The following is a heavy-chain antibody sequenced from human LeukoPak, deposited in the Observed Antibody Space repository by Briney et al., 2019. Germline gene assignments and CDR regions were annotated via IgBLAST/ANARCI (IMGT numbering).Heavy chain of an antibody. CDR2: IKQDGTEK. CDR1: GFSFSSYW. V-gene: IGHV3-7*03. Sequence: GGSLRLSCAASGFSFSSYWMTWVRQAPGKGLEWVANIKQDGTEKYSVDSVKGRFTISRDNAKNSLYLQMNSLRAEDTALYHCARVLRLERPYYYYYMDVWGKGTTVTISS. D-gene: IGHD1-1*01. J-gene: IGHJ6*03. CDR3: ARVLRLERPYYYYYMDV.